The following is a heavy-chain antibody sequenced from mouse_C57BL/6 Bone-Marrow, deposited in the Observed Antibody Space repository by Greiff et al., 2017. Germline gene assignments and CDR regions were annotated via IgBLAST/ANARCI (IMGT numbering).Heavy chain of an antibody. CDR2: IHPNSGST. Sequence: QVQLQQPGAELVKPGASVKLSCKASGYTFTSYWMHWVKQRPGQGLEWIGMIHPNSGSTNYNEKFKSKATLTVDKSSSTAYMQLSSLSSEDSAVYYCASLLLQGMDYWGQGTSVTVSS. CDR1: GYTFTSYW. CDR3: ASLLLQGMDY. D-gene: IGHD1-1*01. J-gene: IGHJ4*01. V-gene: IGHV1-64*01.